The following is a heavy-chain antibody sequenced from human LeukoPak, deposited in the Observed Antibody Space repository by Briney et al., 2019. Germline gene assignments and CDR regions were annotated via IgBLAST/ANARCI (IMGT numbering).Heavy chain of an antibody. CDR1: GFTFSSYA. CDR2: ISGSGGST. CDR3: AKGLYYYGSGSYPYIDY. V-gene: IGHV3-23*01. D-gene: IGHD3-10*01. Sequence: PGGSLRLSCAASGFTFSSYAMSWVRQAPGKGLEWVSAISGSGGSTYYADSVKGRFTISRDNSKNTLYLQMNSLRAEDTAVYYCAKGLYYYGSGSYPYIDYWGQGTLVTVSS. J-gene: IGHJ4*02.